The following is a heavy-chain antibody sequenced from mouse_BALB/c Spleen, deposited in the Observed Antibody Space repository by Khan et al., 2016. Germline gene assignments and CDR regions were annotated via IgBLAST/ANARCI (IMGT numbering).Heavy chain of an antibody. D-gene: IGHD2-4*01. J-gene: IGHJ3*01. CDR2: ISYDGSN. V-gene: IGHV3-6*02. CDR1: GYSITSGYY. Sequence: EVQLQESGPGLVKPSQSLSLTCSVTGYSITSGYYWNWIRQFPGNKLEWMGYISYDGSNNYNPYLKNRISITRDTSKNQFVLKLNSVTTEDTATYYCARGERLRQAFAYWGQGTLVTVSA. CDR3: ARGERLRQAFAY.